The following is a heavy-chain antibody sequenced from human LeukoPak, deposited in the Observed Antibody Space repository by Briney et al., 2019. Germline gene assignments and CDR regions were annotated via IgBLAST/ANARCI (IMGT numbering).Heavy chain of an antibody. Sequence: ASVKVSCKASGYTFTSYGISWVRQAPGQGLEWMGWISAYNGNTNYAQKLQGRVTMTTDTSTSTAYMELRSLRSDDTAVYYCAARDYYDSSGQHRGQGTLVTVSS. CDR2: ISAYNGNT. D-gene: IGHD3-22*01. CDR1: GYTFTSYG. V-gene: IGHV1-18*01. CDR3: AARDYYDSSGQH. J-gene: IGHJ4*02.